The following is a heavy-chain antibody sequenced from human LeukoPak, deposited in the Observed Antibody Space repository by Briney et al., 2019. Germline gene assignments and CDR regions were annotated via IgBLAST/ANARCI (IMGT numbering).Heavy chain of an antibody. D-gene: IGHD3-10*01. CDR1: GGSISSSSYY. CDR3: ARGGYGSGWDYMDV. J-gene: IGHJ6*03. Sequence: SETLSLTCTVSGGSISSSSYYWGWIRQPPGKGLEWIGSIYYSGSTNYNPSLKSRVTISVDTSKNQFSLKLSSVTAADTAVYYCARGGYGSGWDYMDVWGKGTTVTVSS. CDR2: IYYSGST. V-gene: IGHV4-39*07.